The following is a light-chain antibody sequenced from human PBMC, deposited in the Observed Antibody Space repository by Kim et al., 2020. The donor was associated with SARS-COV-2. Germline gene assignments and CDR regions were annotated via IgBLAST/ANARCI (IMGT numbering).Light chain of an antibody. CDR2: DVS. V-gene: IGLV2-14*03. J-gene: IGLJ3*02. CDR3: SAYTSISTLV. Sequence: GQSITIPCTGTSSDIGVYNYVSWYQQHPGKAPKLMIYDVSNRPSGVSTRFSGSRSGNTASLTISGLQPEDEADYYCSAYTSISTLVFGGGTQLTVL. CDR1: SSDIGVYNY.